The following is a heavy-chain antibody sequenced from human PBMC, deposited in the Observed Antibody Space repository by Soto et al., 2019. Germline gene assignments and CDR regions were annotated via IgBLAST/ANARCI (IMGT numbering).Heavy chain of an antibody. CDR3: AGWGSITMVRGVISSWFDP. J-gene: IGHJ5*02. CDR1: GGSVSSGSYY. Sequence: SETLSLTCTVSGGSVSSGSYYWSGIRQPPGKGLEWIGYIYYSGSTNYNPSLKSRVTISVDTSKNQFSLKLSTVTAADTAVYACAGWGSITMVRGVISSWFDPWGQGTLVTVSS. V-gene: IGHV4-61*01. D-gene: IGHD3-10*01. CDR2: IYYSGST.